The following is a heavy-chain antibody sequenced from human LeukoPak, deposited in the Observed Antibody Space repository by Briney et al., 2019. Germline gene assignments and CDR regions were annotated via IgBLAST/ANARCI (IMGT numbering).Heavy chain of an antibody. J-gene: IGHJ6*03. CDR3: VGAAATYYYYYMDV. CDR2: IYYSGST. CDR1: GGSISSYF. Sequence: PSETLSLTCTVSGGSISSYFWSWIRQPSGKGLGGVGYIYYSGSTNYNPSLKSRVTISVDTSKNQFSLKLSSVTAADTAVYYCVGAAATYYYYYMDVWGKGTTVTVSS. V-gene: IGHV4-59*01. D-gene: IGHD6-13*01.